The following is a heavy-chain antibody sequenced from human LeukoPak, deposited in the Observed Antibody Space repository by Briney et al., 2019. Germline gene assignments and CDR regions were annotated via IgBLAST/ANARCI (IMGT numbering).Heavy chain of an antibody. V-gene: IGHV3-30*04. Sequence: GRSLRLSCAASGFTFSSYAMRWVRQAPGKGLEWVAVISYDGSNKYYADSVKGRFTISRDNSKNTLYLQMNSLRAEDTAVYYCARDGYSSGWYYFDYWGQGTLVTVSS. CDR2: ISYDGSNK. D-gene: IGHD6-19*01. CDR3: ARDGYSSGWYYFDY. J-gene: IGHJ4*02. CDR1: GFTFSSYA.